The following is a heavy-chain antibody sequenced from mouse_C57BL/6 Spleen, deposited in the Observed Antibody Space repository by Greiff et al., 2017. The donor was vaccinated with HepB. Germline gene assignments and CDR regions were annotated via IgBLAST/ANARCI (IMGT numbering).Heavy chain of an antibody. D-gene: IGHD1-1*01. V-gene: IGHV1-53*01. CDR2: VNPSNGGT. CDR1: GYTFTSYW. CDR3: ARGNYYGREDWYFDV. J-gene: IGHJ1*03. Sequence: QVQLQQPGTELVKPGASVKLSCKASGYTFTSYWMHWVKQRPGQGLEWIGNVNPSNGGTNYNEKFKSKATLTVDKSSSTAYMQLSSLTSEDSAVYYCARGNYYGREDWYFDVWGTGTTVTVSS.